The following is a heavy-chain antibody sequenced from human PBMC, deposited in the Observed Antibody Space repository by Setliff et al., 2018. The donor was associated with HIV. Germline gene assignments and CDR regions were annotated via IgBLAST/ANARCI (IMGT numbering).Heavy chain of an antibody. CDR1: GYTFTGYY. CDR2: IYPNSGDT. D-gene: IGHD4-4*01. V-gene: IGHV1-2*02. Sequence: VKVSCKASGYTFTGYYIHWVRQAPGQGLEWMGWIYPNSGDTKYAQKFQGRVTMTRDTSISTAYMELSWLSSDDTAVYYCARDRPGDGGNYQIDYWGQGTLVTVSS. CDR3: ARDRPGDGGNYQIDY. J-gene: IGHJ4*02.